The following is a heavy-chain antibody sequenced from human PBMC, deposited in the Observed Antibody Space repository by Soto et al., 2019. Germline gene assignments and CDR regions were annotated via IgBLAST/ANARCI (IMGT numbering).Heavy chain of an antibody. J-gene: IGHJ4*02. V-gene: IGHV3-74*01. CDR1: GFTFSSYW. D-gene: IGHD3-22*01. CDR2: INSEGTGT. CDR3: VRDYDSSGYKSDY. Sequence: VGSLRLSCAASGFTFSSYWMHWVRQVPGKGLVRVSRINSEGTGTIYADSVKGRFTISRDNAKNTLYLQMNSLRAEDTAVYYCVRDYDSSGYKSDYWGQGTPITVSS.